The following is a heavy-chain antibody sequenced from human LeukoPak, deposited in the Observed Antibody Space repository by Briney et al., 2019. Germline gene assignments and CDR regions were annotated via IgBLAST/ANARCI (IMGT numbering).Heavy chain of an antibody. J-gene: IGHJ4*02. CDR2: MNPNSCNT. V-gene: IGHV1-8*03. CDR1: GYTFTSYD. Sequence: ASVKVSCKASGYTFTSYDINWVRQATGQGLERMGWMNPNSCNTGYAQKCQGRFTITRNTSISTAYMELSSLRSEDTAVYYCARVLLWTYDFWSGYLETNDYWGQGTLVTVSS. CDR3: ARVLLWTYDFWSGYLETNDY. D-gene: IGHD3-3*01.